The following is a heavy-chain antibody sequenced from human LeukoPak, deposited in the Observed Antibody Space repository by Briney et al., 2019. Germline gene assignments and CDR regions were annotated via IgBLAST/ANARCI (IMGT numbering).Heavy chain of an antibody. J-gene: IGHJ6*02. CDR3: ARDRDGPYYYGLDV. CDR1: GGSISSHY. CDR2: IYYTGST. Sequence: PSETLSLTCTASGGSISSHYWSWIRQPPGKGLEWIGYIYYTGSTNYNPSLKSRVTISLDTSKKQFSLKLSSVTAADTAVYYCARDRDGPYYYGLDVWGQGTTVIVSS. V-gene: IGHV4-59*11.